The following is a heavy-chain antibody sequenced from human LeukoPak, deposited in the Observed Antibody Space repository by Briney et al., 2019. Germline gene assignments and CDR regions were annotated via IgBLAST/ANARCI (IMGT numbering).Heavy chain of an antibody. CDR1: GGSISSSSYY. V-gene: IGHV4-39*01. D-gene: IGHD3-10*01. J-gene: IGHJ4*02. CDR2: IYYIGST. CDR3: ARVLPTYYYGSGPRGGFDY. Sequence: SETLSLTCTVSGGSISSSSYYWGWIRQPPGKGLEWIGSIYYIGSTYYNPSLKSRVTISVDTSKNQFSLKLSSVTAADTAVYYCARVLPTYYYGSGPRGGFDYWGQGTLVTVSS.